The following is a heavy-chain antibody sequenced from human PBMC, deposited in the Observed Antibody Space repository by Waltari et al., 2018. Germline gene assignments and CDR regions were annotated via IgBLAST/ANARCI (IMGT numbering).Heavy chain of an antibody. CDR3: AKEFGGRASRYAAFFDS. CDR2: VSYEGSLK. Sequence: QVHLVESGGGVVQPGRSLTLSCTASGFTFGVHGMQWVRQAPGKGVEWGAVVSYEGSLKYYADSVRGRFTIARDNFRNTLYLQMNSLRPEDTAVYYCAKEFGGRASRYAAFFDSWGQGTLVTVSS. V-gene: IGHV3-30*18. CDR1: GFTFGVHG. J-gene: IGHJ4*02. D-gene: IGHD1-26*01.